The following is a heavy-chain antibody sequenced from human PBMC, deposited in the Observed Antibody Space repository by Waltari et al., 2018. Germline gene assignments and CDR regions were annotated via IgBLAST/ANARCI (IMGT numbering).Heavy chain of an antibody. CDR1: GDSIRDEHHY. D-gene: IGHD2-15*01. V-gene: IGHV4-31*02. J-gene: IGHJ6*03. CDR3: ARARCGAGGSCYYTTAHFYYMDV. CDR2: MLHSGKT. Sequence: QVQLLESGPGLVKPSQTLSLTCSVSGDSIRDEHHYWTWVRHFPGKGLEWLGFMLHSGKTFYNPSLKSRGVMSVDASNNQFSLRLSSVTVADTAIYFCARARCGAGGSCYYTTAHFYYMDVWGRGTTVAVSS.